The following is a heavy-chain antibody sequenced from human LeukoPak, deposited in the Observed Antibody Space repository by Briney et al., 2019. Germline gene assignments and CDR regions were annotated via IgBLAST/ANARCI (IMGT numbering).Heavy chain of an antibody. J-gene: IGHJ4*02. CDR2: INHSEST. D-gene: IGHD6-13*01. Sequence: PSETLSLTCAVYGGSFSSYYWSWIRQPPGKGLEWIGEINHSESTNYNPSLKSRVTISVDTSKNQFSLKLSSVTAADTAVYYCARGPTKSRDSSSWYLNYWGQGTLVTVSS. CDR3: ARGPTKSRDSSSWYLNY. CDR1: GGSFSSYY. V-gene: IGHV4-34*01.